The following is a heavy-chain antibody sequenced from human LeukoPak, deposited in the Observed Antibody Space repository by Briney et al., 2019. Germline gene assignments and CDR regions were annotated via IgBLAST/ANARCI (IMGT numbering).Heavy chain of an antibody. CDR3: ARQLERRYYFDY. V-gene: IGHV4-59*01. D-gene: IGHD1-1*01. CDR1: GGSISSYY. Sequence: SETLSLTCTVSGGSISSYYWSWSRQPPGQGQEWNGYIYYSGSTNYNPSLKSRVTISVDTSKNQFSLMLSSVTAADSDVYYGARQLERRYYFDYWGQGTLVTVSS. J-gene: IGHJ4*02. CDR2: IYYSGST.